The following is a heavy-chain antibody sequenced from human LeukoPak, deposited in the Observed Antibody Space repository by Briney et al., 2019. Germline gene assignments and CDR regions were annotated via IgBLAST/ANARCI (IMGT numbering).Heavy chain of an antibody. CDR3: ARDHNYAFDN. J-gene: IGHJ4*02. CDR2: IGISSGNT. V-gene: IGHV3-48*04. D-gene: IGHD1-1*01. Sequence: GGSLRLSCAASGFTFSDYSMNWVRQAPGKGLEWISYIGISSGNTKYADSVKGRFTISGDSAKRSLYLQMNSLRVEDKAVYYCARDHNYAFDNWGQGTLVTVSS. CDR1: GFTFSDYS.